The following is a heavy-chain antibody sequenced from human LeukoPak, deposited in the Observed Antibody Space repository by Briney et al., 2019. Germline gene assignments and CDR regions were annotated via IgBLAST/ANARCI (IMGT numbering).Heavy chain of an antibody. Sequence: PGGSLRLSCAASGFTFSSYWMSWVRQAPGKGLEWVAVIWYDGSNKYYADSVKGRFTISRDNSKNTLYLQMNSLRAEDTAVYYCAKDLPDSGGSPEYWGQGTLVTVSS. CDR3: AKDLPDSGGSPEY. CDR1: GFTFSSYW. CDR2: IWYDGSNK. J-gene: IGHJ4*02. D-gene: IGHD3-22*01. V-gene: IGHV3-33*06.